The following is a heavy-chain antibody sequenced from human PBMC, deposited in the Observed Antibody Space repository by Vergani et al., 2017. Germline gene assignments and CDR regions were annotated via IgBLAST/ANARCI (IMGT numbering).Heavy chain of an antibody. D-gene: IGHD3-9*01. CDR1: GYPFTAYY. V-gene: IGHV1-46*03. CDR3: AREPPLTGFFDY. J-gene: IGHJ4*02. Sequence: QVQLVQSGAEVGKPGASVKISCKAYGYPFTAYYIHWVRQAPEQGLEWVGVISPDGFSTFYAQKFQGRVTVTRDTSTSTVHMELTSLRSDDTAVYYCAREPPLTGFFDYWGQGTLVAVSS. CDR2: ISPDGFST.